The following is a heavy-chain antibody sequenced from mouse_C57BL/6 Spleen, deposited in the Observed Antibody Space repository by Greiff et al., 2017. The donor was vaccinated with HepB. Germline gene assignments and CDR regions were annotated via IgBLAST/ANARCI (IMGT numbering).Heavy chain of an antibody. CDR1: GYTFTSYW. D-gene: IGHD2-4*01. CDR2: IYPGNSYT. CDR3: TRCPYDYDGYPYYFDY. V-gene: IGHV1-5*01. Sequence: EVQLQQSGTVLARPGASVKMSCKTSGYTFTSYWMHWVKQRPGQGLEWIGAIYPGNSYTSYNQKFKGKAKLTAVTSASTAYMELSSLTNEASAVYYCTRCPYDYDGYPYYFDYWGQGTTLTVSS. J-gene: IGHJ2*01.